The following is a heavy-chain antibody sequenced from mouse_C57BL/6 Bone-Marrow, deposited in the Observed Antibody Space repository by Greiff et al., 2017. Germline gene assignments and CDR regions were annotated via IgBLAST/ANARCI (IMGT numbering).Heavy chain of an antibody. V-gene: IGHV1-81*01. Sequence: VKLQESGAELARPGASVKLSCKASGYTFTSYGISWVKQRTGQGLEWIGEIYPRSGNTYYNEKFKGKATLTADKSSSTAYKELRSLTSEDAAVYFCAGGWLPPYWGQGTLVTVSA. J-gene: IGHJ3*01. CDR3: AGGWLPPY. CDR1: GYTFTSYG. D-gene: IGHD2-3*01. CDR2: IYPRSGNT.